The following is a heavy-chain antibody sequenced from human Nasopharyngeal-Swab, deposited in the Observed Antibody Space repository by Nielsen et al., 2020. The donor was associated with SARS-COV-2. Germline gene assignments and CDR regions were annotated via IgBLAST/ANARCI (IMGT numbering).Heavy chain of an antibody. Sequence: SETLSLTCTVSGGSISSYYWSWIRQPAGKGLEWIGRIYTSGSTNYNPSLKSRVTMSVDTSKNQFSLKLSSLTPADTAVYYCSRESLHYYGSGSYYNILDYWGQGTLVTVSS. J-gene: IGHJ4*02. D-gene: IGHD3-10*01. V-gene: IGHV4-4*07. CDR2: IYTSGST. CDR1: GGSISSYY. CDR3: SRESLHYYGSGSYYNILDY.